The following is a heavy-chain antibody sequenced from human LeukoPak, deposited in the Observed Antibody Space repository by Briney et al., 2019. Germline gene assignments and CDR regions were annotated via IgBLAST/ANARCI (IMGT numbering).Heavy chain of an antibody. J-gene: IGHJ6*03. CDR2: IIPIFGTA. V-gene: IGHV1-69*05. Sequence: SVKVSCKASGGTFSNYAISWVRQAPGQGLEWMGGIIPIFGTANYAQKLQDRVTLSMEESTSTAYMELSSLRSEDTAVYYCARGPTDYYMDVWGKGTTVTVSS. CDR3: ARGPTDYYMDV. CDR1: GGTFSNYA.